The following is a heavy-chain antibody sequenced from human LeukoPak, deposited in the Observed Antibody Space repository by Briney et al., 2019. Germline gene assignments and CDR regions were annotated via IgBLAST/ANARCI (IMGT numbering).Heavy chain of an antibody. CDR3: AKDYCRGGNCPLPFFDS. J-gene: IGHJ4*02. Sequence: GGSLRLSCAVSGFTVSGHAMSWVRQAPGKGLEWVSGIIDVGDTYYADSVKGRFTISRDSSKNTVFLQMNSLRAEDTATYYCAKDYCRGGNCPLPFFDSWGQGTLATVSS. V-gene: IGHV3-23*01. D-gene: IGHD2-15*01. CDR2: IIDVGDT. CDR1: GFTVSGHA.